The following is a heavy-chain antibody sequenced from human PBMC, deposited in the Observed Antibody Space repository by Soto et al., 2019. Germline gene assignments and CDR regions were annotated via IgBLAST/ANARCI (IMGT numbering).Heavy chain of an antibody. D-gene: IGHD6-13*01. CDR3: ARRGSAAGIY. V-gene: IGHV4-34*01. CDR1: GGSFSGYY. Sequence: PSDTLSLTCAVYGGSFSGYYWSWIRQPPGKGLEWIGEINHSGSTNYNPSLKSRVTISVDTSKNQFSLKLSSVTAGDTAVYYCARRGSAAGIYWRQGTLVTVSS. CDR2: INHSGST. J-gene: IGHJ4*02.